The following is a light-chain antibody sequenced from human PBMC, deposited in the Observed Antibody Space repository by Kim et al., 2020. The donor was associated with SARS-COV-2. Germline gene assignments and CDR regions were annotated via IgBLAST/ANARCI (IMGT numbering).Light chain of an antibody. CDR2: KDT. V-gene: IGLV3-25*03. CDR3: QSADSSGTYVL. Sequence: PRQTARRTCSGGALAKQYAYWYQQKPGQAPMLVIYKDTERPSGIPERFSGSSSGTTVTLTISGVQPEDEADYYCQSADSSGTYVLFGGGTQLTVL. CDR1: ALAKQY. J-gene: IGLJ2*01.